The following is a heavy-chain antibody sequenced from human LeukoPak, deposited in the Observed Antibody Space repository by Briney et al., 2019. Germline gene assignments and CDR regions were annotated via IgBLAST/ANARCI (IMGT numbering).Heavy chain of an antibody. Sequence: GTLRLSCAASGFTFSSYSMTWVRQAPGKGLEWVSYISSSSSTIYYADSVKGRFTISRDNAKNSLYLQMNSLRAEDTAVYYCASLYNWNYWVFDYWGQGTLVTVSS. CDR3: ASLYNWNYWVFDY. CDR1: GFTFSSYS. CDR2: ISSSSSTI. D-gene: IGHD1-7*01. V-gene: IGHV3-48*01. J-gene: IGHJ4*02.